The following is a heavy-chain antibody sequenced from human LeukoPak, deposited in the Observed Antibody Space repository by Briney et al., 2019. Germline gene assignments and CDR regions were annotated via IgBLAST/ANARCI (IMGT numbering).Heavy chain of an antibody. D-gene: IGHD1-26*01. Sequence: GGSLRLSCAASGFTFSDYCMSWIRQAPGKGLEWVSYISDSGGTIYYADSVKGRFTISRDNAKNSLYMQMNSLRAEDTAVYYCGRGNSGSPETPDYWGQGTLVTVSS. J-gene: IGHJ4*02. V-gene: IGHV3-11*04. CDR2: ISDSGGTI. CDR1: GFTFSDYC. CDR3: GRGNSGSPETPDY.